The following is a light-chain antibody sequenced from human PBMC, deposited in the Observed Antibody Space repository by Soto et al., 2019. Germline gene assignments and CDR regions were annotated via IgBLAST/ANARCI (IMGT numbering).Light chain of an antibody. Sequence: EIGMTQSPGTLSVSPGERATLSCRASQTIDTNLAWYQQKPGQAPRLLIFGASTRATGIPARFSGSGSGTEFSLTITSLQSEDFALYYCQQYNNRPPWTFGQGTKVDIK. J-gene: IGKJ1*01. CDR2: GAS. CDR1: QTIDTN. V-gene: IGKV3-15*01. CDR3: QQYNNRPPWT.